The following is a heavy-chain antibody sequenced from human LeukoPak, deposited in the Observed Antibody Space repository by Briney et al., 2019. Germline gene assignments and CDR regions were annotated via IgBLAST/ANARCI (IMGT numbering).Heavy chain of an antibody. J-gene: IGHJ4*02. CDR3: ARNFYDSSLYYRAFDF. CDR1: GGSISSYY. CDR2: IYDIANT. D-gene: IGHD3-22*01. V-gene: IGHV4-59*01. Sequence: SETLSLTCTVSGGSISSYYWSWIRQPPGKGLEWIGYIYDIANTNDNPSLTSRVTISVDTSKSQFSLKLSSVTAADTAIYYCARNFYDSSLYYRAFDFWGQGILVTVSS.